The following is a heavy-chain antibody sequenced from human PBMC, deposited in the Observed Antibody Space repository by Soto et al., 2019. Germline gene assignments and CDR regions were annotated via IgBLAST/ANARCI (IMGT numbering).Heavy chain of an antibody. D-gene: IGHD6-13*01. V-gene: IGHV3-15*07. Sequence: SVSDGWMNWVRQAPGKGLEWVGRIKSKSDGGTTDYAAPMKGRFTISRDDSKTPLYLQMNSLKTEDTAVYYCTTSSAAYYYGMDVWGQGTTVTVSS. CDR1: SVSDGW. CDR2: IKSKSDGGTT. J-gene: IGHJ6*02. CDR3: TTSSAAYYYGMDV.